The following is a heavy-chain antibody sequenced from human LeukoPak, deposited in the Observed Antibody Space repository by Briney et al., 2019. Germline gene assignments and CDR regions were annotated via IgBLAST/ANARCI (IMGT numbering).Heavy chain of an antibody. CDR3: AKNGQSGFSFDP. Sequence: PSETLSLTCAVYGGSLNGHYWSWIRQPPGKGLEWIGEGSESGGTKFNPSLKSRVTISADTSKNQFSLKVKSVTAADTAVYYCAKNGQSGFSFDPWGQGTLVTVSS. J-gene: IGHJ5*02. CDR2: GSESGGT. CDR1: GGSLNGHY. D-gene: IGHD3-3*01. V-gene: IGHV4-34*01.